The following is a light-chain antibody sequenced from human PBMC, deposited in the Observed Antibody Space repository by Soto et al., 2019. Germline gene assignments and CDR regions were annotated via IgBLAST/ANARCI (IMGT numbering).Light chain of an antibody. V-gene: IGKV2-28*01. CDR3: MQALQTPA. CDR1: QSLLQSNGYNY. Sequence: DIVMTQSPLSLPVTPGEPASISCRSSQSLLQSNGYNYLDWYLQRPGQSPQLLIFLGFKRASGVPDRFSGSVSGTDFTLQISRVEADDVGVYYWMQALQTPAFGQGTKVEIK. J-gene: IGKJ1*01. CDR2: LGF.